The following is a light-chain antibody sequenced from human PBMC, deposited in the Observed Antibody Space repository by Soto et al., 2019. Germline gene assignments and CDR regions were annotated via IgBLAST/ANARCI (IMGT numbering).Light chain of an antibody. CDR3: CSYAGNDIVV. J-gene: IGLJ2*01. Sequence: QSALTQPRSVSGSPGQSVTISCTGASSNIGAYNYVSWYQQYPGNAPKVMIYDVTKRPSGVPDRFSGSKSGNTASLTISGLQAEDEGDYYCCSYAGNDIVVFGGGTQLTVL. CDR1: SSNIGAYNY. V-gene: IGLV2-11*01. CDR2: DVT.